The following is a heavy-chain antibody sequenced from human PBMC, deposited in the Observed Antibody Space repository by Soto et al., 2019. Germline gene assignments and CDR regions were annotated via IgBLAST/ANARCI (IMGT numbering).Heavy chain of an antibody. D-gene: IGHD3-3*01. Sequence: SETLSLTCIVSGGSITSYYWSWIRQPAGKGLEWIGRIYHTGSINYNPSLQSRVTMSVDTSKNQVSLKLTSVTAADAAVYYCARDMRVFGGIDVWGQGTTVTVS. CDR1: GGSITSYY. CDR3: ARDMRVFGGIDV. V-gene: IGHV4-4*07. J-gene: IGHJ6*02. CDR2: IYHTGSI.